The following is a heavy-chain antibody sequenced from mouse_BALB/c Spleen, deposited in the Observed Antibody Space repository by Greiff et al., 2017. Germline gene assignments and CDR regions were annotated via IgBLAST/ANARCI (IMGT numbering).Heavy chain of an antibody. CDR1: GFTFSSFG. CDR3: ARERGGYDYDVDYAMDY. J-gene: IGHJ4*01. Sequence: EVKLVESGGGLVQPGGSRKLSCAASGFTFSSFGMHWVRQAPEKGLEWVAYISSGSSTIYYADTVKGRFTISRDNPKNTLFLQMTSLRSEDTAMYYCARERGGYDYDVDYAMDYWDQGTSVTVSS. V-gene: IGHV5-17*02. D-gene: IGHD2-4*01. CDR2: ISSGSSTI.